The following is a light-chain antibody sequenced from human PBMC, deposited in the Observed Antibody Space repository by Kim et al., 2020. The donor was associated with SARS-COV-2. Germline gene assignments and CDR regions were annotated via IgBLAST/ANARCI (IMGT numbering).Light chain of an antibody. CDR2: YDS. V-gene: IGLV3-21*01. Sequence: PGNTTTTPSGGDTIRTRTVHWYQHHPGQAPLVVIYYDSGLPSGIPGRFSASNSENTATLTIRRVEAGDEADYYCQVWDSRSETQVFGGGTQLTVL. J-gene: IGLJ3*02. CDR1: TIRTRT. CDR3: QVWDSRSETQV.